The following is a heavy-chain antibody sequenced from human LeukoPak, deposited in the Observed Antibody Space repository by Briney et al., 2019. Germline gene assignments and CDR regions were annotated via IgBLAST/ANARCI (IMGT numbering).Heavy chain of an antibody. J-gene: IGHJ6*03. CDR1: GGSFSGYY. D-gene: IGHD3-10*01. Sequence: KASETLSLTCAVYGGSFSGYYWSWIRQPPGKGLEWIGEINHSGSTKNNPSLKSRVTISVDTSKNQFSLKLSSVTAADTAVYYCARRVGRYFGERAYYYNYMDVWGKGTTVTISS. CDR2: INHSGST. CDR3: ARRVGRYFGERAYYYNYMDV. V-gene: IGHV4-34*01.